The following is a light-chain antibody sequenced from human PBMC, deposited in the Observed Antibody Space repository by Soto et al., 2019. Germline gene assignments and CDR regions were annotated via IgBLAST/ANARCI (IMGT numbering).Light chain of an antibody. CDR2: KAS. CDR1: QSISSW. V-gene: IGKV1-5*03. CDR3: QHYNDYSRS. J-gene: IGKJ1*01. Sequence: DVQMTQSPSTLSASIDDRVTITCRASQSISSWLAWYQQKPGKAPEPLIYKASTLESGVSSRFRGSGSGTEFILTISSLQPDDFATYYCQHYNDYSRSFGQGTRVDIK.